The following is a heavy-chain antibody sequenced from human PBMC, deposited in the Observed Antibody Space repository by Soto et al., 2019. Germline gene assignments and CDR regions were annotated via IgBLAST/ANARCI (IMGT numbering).Heavy chain of an antibody. CDR1: GYIFTSYY. CDR3: SRVDPGETSPFDH. J-gene: IGHJ4*02. V-gene: IGHV1-46*03. Sequence: ASVKVSCKAAGYIFTSYYSHWVRQAPGQGLEWMGWINPFDGSRMFAQSFQGRVTMTRDTSTSTVYMEVSSLRSEDTAVYYCSRVDPGETSPFDHSGQGTLVTVSS. D-gene: IGHD3-10*01. CDR2: INPFDGSR.